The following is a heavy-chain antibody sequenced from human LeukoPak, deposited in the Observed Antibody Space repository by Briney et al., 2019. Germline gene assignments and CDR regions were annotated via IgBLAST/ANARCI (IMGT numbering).Heavy chain of an antibody. CDR1: GGSISSYY. V-gene: IGHV4-4*09. CDR2: IYTSGST. CDR3: ARRRGYCSGGSCHYYYYYMDV. D-gene: IGHD2-15*01. J-gene: IGHJ6*03. Sequence: SETLSLTCAVSGGSISSYYWSWIRQPPGKGLEWIGYIYTSGSTNYNPSLKSRVTISVDTSKNQFSLKLSSVTAADTAVYYRARRRGYCSGGSCHYYYYYMDVWGKGTTVTVSS.